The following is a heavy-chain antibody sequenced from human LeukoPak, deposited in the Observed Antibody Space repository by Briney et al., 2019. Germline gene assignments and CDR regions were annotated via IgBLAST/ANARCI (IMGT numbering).Heavy chain of an antibody. J-gene: IGHJ4*02. Sequence: GASVKVSCKASGYTFTSYAISWVRQAPGQGLEWMGGIIPIFGTANYAQKFQGRVTITADESTSTAYMELSSLRSEDTAVYYCARAEGGDGYNYVNYFGYWGQGTLVTVSS. D-gene: IGHD5-24*01. CDR2: IIPIFGTA. CDR3: ARAEGGDGYNYVNYFGY. V-gene: IGHV1-69*13. CDR1: GYTFTSYA.